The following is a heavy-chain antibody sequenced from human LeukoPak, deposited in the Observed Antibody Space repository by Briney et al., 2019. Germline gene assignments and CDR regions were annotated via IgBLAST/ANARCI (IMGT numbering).Heavy chain of an antibody. CDR1: GFTFSNAW. Sequence: KAGGSLRLSCAASGFTFSNAWMSWVRQAPGKGLEWVGRIKSKTDGGTTDYAAPVKGRFTISRDDSKNTLYLQMNSLKTEDTAVYYCTTSAQGGQQLLTGGYYYYGMDVWGQGTTVTVSS. CDR2: IKSKTDGGTT. V-gene: IGHV3-15*01. D-gene: IGHD6-13*01. J-gene: IGHJ6*02. CDR3: TTSAQGGQQLLTGGYYYYGMDV.